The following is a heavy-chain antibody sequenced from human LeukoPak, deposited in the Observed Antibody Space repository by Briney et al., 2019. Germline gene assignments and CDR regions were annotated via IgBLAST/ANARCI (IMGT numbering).Heavy chain of an antibody. CDR2: ISAYNGNT. CDR3: ARDPPFDIVVVPAASLRLDV. Sequence: ASVKVSCKASGYTFTSYGISWVRQAPGQGLEWMGWISAYNGNTNYAQKLQGRVTMTADTSTSTAYMELRSLRSDDTAVYYCARDPPFDIVVVPAASLRLDVWGQGTTVTVSS. D-gene: IGHD2-2*01. CDR1: GYTFTSYG. V-gene: IGHV1-18*01. J-gene: IGHJ6*02.